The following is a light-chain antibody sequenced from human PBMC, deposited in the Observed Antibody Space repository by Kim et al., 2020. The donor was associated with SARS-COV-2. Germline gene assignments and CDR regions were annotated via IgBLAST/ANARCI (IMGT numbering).Light chain of an antibody. Sequence: VSVGDRVTITCQASQDITRYLNCYQQKPGEAPKLLIYETSNLETGVPSRFSGSGFGTDFSFTISSLQPEDVATYYCQHYDSLPYTFGRGTKVDIK. CDR3: QHYDSLPYT. J-gene: IGKJ2*01. V-gene: IGKV1-33*01. CDR1: QDITRY. CDR2: ETS.